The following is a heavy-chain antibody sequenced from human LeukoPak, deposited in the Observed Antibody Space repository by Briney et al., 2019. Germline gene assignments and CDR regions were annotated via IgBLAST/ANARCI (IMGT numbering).Heavy chain of an antibody. J-gene: IGHJ4*02. CDR2: ISVSDDST. CDR3: AKDRYCSSTNCPYDY. CDR1: GFTSSVYT. Sequence: GGSLRLSCAATGFTSSVYTMNWVRQAPGKGLEWVSGISVSDDSTYYADSVKGRFTMSRDNSNNMLYLQMNSLRAEDTAVYCCAKDRYCSSTNCPYDYWGQGTLVTVSS. V-gene: IGHV3-23*01. D-gene: IGHD2-2*01.